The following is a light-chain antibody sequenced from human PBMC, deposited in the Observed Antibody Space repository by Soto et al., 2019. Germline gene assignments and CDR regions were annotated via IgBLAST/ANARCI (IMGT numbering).Light chain of an antibody. CDR2: DVS. CDR1: SSDVGGYNY. J-gene: IGLJ3*02. V-gene: IGLV2-14*03. Sequence: QSALTQPASVSGSPGQSITISCTGTSSDVGGYNYVSWYQQHPGKAPKLIIYDVSNRPSRISDRFSGSKSGNTASLTISGLQDEDEADYYCTSYTTRSTWVFGGGTKVTVL. CDR3: TSYTTRSTWV.